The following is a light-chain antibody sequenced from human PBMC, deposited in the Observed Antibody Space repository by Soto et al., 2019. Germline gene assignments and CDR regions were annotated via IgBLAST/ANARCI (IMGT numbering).Light chain of an antibody. CDR3: ATWDDGLRGVL. CDR1: ISNIGSNY. J-gene: IGLJ2*01. CDR2: ANS. Sequence: QSVLTQPPSASGTPGQGVTVSCSGGISNIGSNYAYWYRQLPGTAPKLVIYANSQRPSGVPDRFSGSKSGTSASLAISGLRSEDEADYFCATWDDGLRGVLFGGGTKLTVL. V-gene: IGLV1-47*01.